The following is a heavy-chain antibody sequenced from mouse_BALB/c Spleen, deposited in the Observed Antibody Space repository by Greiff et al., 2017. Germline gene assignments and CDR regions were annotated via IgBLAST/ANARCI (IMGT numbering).Heavy chain of an antibody. D-gene: IGHD2-14*01. CDR3: ARHGDYRYDRAWFAY. CDR2: ISNGGGST. V-gene: IGHV5-12-2*01. Sequence: EVKVVESGGGLVQPGGSLKLSCAASGFTFSSYTMSWVRQTPEKRLEWVAYISNGGGSTYYPDTVKGRFTISRDNAKNTLYLQMSSLKSEDTAMYYCARHGDYRYDRAWFAYWGQGTLVTVSA. CDR1: GFTFSSYT. J-gene: IGHJ3*01.